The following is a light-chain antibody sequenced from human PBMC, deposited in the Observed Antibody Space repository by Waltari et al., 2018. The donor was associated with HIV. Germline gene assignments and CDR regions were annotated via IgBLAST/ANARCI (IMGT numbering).Light chain of an antibody. J-gene: IGLJ3*02. V-gene: IGLV2-23*02. CDR2: DVS. Sequence: QSALTQPASVSGSPGQSITISCTGTSSDVGGYNYVSWYPQHPGKAPKLMIYDVSKRPSGVSNRFSGSKSGNTASLTISGLQAEDEADYYCCSYAGSSTWVFGGGTKLTVL. CDR1: SSDVGGYNY. CDR3: CSYAGSSTWV.